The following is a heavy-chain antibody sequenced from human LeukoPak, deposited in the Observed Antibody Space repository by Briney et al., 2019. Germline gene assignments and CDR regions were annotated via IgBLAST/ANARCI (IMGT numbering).Heavy chain of an antibody. J-gene: IGHJ5*02. CDR3: ARLGDCSSTSCYAWFDP. V-gene: IGHV4-34*01. CDR2: INHSGST. Sequence: SETLSLTCAVYGGSFSGYYRSWIRQPPGKGLEWIGEINHSGSTNYNSSLKSRVTISVDTSKNQFSLKLSSVTAADTAVYYCARLGDCSSTSCYAWFDPWGQGTLVTVSS. D-gene: IGHD2-2*01. CDR1: GGSFSGYY.